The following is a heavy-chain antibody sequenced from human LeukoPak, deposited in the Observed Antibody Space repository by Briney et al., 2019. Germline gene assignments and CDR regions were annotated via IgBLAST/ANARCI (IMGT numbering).Heavy chain of an antibody. CDR1: GFTFGDYA. J-gene: IGHJ4*02. D-gene: IGHD2-8*01. Sequence: PGGSLRLSCTASGFTFGDYAMSWVRQAPGKGLEWVGFIRSKAYGGTTEYAASVKGRFTISRDDSKSIAYLQMNSLKTEDTAVYYCTRVWGDIVLMVYEYYFDYWGQGTLVTVSS. V-gene: IGHV3-49*04. CDR3: TRVWGDIVLMVYEYYFDY. CDR2: IRSKAYGGTT.